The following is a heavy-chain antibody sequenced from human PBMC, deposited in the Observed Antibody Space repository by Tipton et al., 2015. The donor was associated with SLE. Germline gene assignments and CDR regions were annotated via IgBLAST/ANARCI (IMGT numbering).Heavy chain of an antibody. V-gene: IGHV3-33*01. J-gene: IGHJ4*02. Sequence: SLRLSCAASGFMLTNYAIHWVRQTPGKGLEWVAVFSYDGSGQFYIDSVKGRFTISRDNSKNTLYLQMNNLRAEDTAVYYCARDGAYCSSTSCPGPFYDYWGQGTLVTVSS. D-gene: IGHD2-2*01. CDR2: FSYDGSGQ. CDR3: ARDGAYCSSTSCPGPFYDY. CDR1: GFMLTNYA.